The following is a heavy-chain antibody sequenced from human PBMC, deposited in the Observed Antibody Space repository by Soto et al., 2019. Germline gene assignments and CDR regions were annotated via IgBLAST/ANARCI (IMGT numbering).Heavy chain of an antibody. D-gene: IGHD3-3*01. V-gene: IGHV3-30-3*01. Sequence: QVQLMESGGGVVRPGTSLTLSCVASGFTFSNYAMHWVRQAPGKGLEWVAIISYDGDNKFYSDSVKGRFTISRDNSKNTLYLQMNSLRVEDTTVYYCAGDFGAIWGQGALVTVSS. J-gene: IGHJ4*02. CDR3: AGDFGAI. CDR2: ISYDGDNK. CDR1: GFTFSNYA.